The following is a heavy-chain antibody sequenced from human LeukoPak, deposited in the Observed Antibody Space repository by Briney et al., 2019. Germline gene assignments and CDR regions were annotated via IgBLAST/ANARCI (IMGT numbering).Heavy chain of an antibody. D-gene: IGHD1-1*01. Sequence: SQTLSLTCAISGDSVSNNSAAWNWIRQSPSRGLEWLGRTYYRSKWYNDYAVSVKSRITINPDTSKNQFSLQLNSVTPEDTAVYYCARGTTGTTPSRGYYYGMDVWGQGTTVAVSS. CDR2: TYYRSKWYN. CDR3: ARGTTGTTPSRGYYYGMDV. J-gene: IGHJ6*02. V-gene: IGHV6-1*01. CDR1: GDSVSNNSAA.